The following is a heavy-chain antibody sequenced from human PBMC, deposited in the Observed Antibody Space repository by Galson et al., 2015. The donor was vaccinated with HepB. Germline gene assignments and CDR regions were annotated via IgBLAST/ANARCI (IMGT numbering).Heavy chain of an antibody. CDR3: AKDMGHGDYGWALDV. D-gene: IGHD4-17*01. CDR1: GFIFDDYT. Sequence: SLRLSCAGSGFIFDDYTMHWVRQVPGKGLEWVSRISWNSGNIGYADSVKGRFTISRDNAENSLFLRMDSLTAEDTALYYCAKDMGHGDYGWALDVWGQGTMVIVSS. CDR2: ISWNSGNI. V-gene: IGHV3-9*01. J-gene: IGHJ3*01.